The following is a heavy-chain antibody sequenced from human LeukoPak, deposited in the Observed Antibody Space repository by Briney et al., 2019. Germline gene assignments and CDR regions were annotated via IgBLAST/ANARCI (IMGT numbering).Heavy chain of an antibody. CDR3: ARDGGSGWYNY. Sequence: SETLSLTCTVSGGSISSSSYYWGWIRQPPGRGLEWIGSIYYSGSTYYNPSLKSRITISVDTSKNQFSLKLSSVTAADTAVYYCARDGGSGWYNYWGQGTLVTVSS. CDR2: IYYSGST. CDR1: GGSISSSSYY. D-gene: IGHD6-19*01. J-gene: IGHJ4*02. V-gene: IGHV4-39*07.